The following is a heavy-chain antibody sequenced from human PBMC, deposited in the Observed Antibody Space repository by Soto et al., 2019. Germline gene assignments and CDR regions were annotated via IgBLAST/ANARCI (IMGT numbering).Heavy chain of an antibody. CDR3: AKDQADIVVVVAATSYYYYYMDV. CDR2: ISGSGGST. V-gene: IGHV3-23*01. J-gene: IGHJ6*03. Sequence: GGSLRLSCAASGFTFSSYAMSWVRQAPEKGLEWVSAISGSGGSTYYADSVKGRFTISRDNSKNTLYLQMNSLRAEDTAVYYCAKDQADIVVVVAATSYYYYYMDVWGKGTTVTVSS. CDR1: GFTFSSYA. D-gene: IGHD2-15*01.